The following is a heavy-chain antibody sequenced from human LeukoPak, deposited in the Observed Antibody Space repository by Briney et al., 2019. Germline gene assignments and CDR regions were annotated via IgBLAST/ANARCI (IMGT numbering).Heavy chain of an antibody. D-gene: IGHD4-17*01. V-gene: IGHV4-59*08. CDR3: ARRMGGDYGHWFDP. CDR2: ISDSGST. Sequence: SETLSLTCTVSGGSITSYYWSWLRQPPGKGLDWIAFISDSGSTYYNPSLKSRVTISLDTSKNQFSLKLSSVTAADTAVYYCARRMGGDYGHWFDPWGQGTLVTVSS. CDR1: GGSITSYY. J-gene: IGHJ5*02.